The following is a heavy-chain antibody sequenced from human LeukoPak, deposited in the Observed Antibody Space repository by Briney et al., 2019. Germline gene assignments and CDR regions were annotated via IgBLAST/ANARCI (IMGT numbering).Heavy chain of an antibody. CDR2: IYHSGST. CDR1: GYSISSGYY. D-gene: IGHD3-3*01. V-gene: IGHV4-38-2*01. J-gene: IGHJ4*02. CDR3: ASVFWSGYPY. Sequence: SETLSLTXAVSGYSISSGYYWGWIRQPPGKGLEWIGSIYHSGSTYYNPSLKSRVTISVDTSKNQFSLKLSSVTAADTAVYYCASVFWSGYPYWGQGTLVTVSS.